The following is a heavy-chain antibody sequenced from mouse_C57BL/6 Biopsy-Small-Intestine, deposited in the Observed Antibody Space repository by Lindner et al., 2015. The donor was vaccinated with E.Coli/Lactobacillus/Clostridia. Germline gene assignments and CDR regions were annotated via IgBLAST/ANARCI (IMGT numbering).Heavy chain of an antibody. CDR2: IDPENGDI. V-gene: IGHV14-4*01. Sequence: VQLQESGAELVRPGASVKLSCATSGFNFKDDYMHWVKQRPEQGLEWIGWIDPENGDIEYASKFQGKATITADTSSNTAYLQLSSLTSEDTAAYYCTTLGNYDYTMDYWGQGTSVTVSS. J-gene: IGHJ4*01. CDR3: TTLGNYDYTMDY. D-gene: IGHD2-1*01. CDR1: GFNFKDDY.